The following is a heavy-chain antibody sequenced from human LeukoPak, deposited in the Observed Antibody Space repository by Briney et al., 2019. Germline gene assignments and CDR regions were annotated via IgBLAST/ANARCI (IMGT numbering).Heavy chain of an antibody. D-gene: IGHD6-13*01. CDR3: AKPVGNYSSSWYSLGY. V-gene: IGHV3-30*18. CDR1: GFTFSSYG. Sequence: PGGSLRLSCAASGFTFSSYGMHWVRQAPGKGLEWVAVISYDGSNKYYADSVKGRFTISRDNSKNTLYLQMNSLRAEDTAVYYCAKPVGNYSSSWYSLGYWGQGTLVTVSS. CDR2: ISYDGSNK. J-gene: IGHJ4*02.